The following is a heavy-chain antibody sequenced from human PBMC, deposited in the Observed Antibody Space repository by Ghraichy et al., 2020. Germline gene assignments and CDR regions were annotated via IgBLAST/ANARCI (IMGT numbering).Heavy chain of an antibody. V-gene: IGHV4-39*01. CDR3: ARGDYYDSSGYYPRFDY. CDR2: IYYSGST. Sequence: SETLSLTCTVSGGSISSSSYYWGWIRQPPEKGLEWIGSIYYSGSTYYNPSLKSRVTISVDTSKNQFSLKLSSVTAADTAVYYCARGDYYDSSGYYPRFDYWGQGTLVTVSS. D-gene: IGHD3-22*01. CDR1: GGSISSSSYY. J-gene: IGHJ4*02.